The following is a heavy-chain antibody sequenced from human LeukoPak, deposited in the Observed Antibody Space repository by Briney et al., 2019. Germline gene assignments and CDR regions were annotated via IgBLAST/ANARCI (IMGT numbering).Heavy chain of an antibody. CDR1: GYTFSSYG. CDR3: ARDNADSSGYPDAFDI. Sequence: GASVKVSCKASGYTFSSYGISWVRQAPGQGLEWMGWISAYNGNTNYAQKVQGRVTMTTDTSTSTAYMELRSLRSDDTAVYYCARDNADSSGYPDAFDIWGQGTMVTVSS. J-gene: IGHJ3*02. V-gene: IGHV1-18*01. D-gene: IGHD3-22*01. CDR2: ISAYNGNT.